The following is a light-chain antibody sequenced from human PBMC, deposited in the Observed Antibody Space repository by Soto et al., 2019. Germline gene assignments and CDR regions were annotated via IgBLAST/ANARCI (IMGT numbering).Light chain of an antibody. CDR3: ASWDDSLNGFV. CDR1: SSNIPSNT. Sequence: VLTQPPSASATPGQRVTISCSGSSSNIPSNTVNWYQQLPGTAPKLLIYSKDQRPSGVPDRFSGSKSGTSASLAISGLQSEDEADYYCASWDDSLNGFVFGTGTKVTVL. V-gene: IGLV1-44*01. CDR2: SKD. J-gene: IGLJ1*01.